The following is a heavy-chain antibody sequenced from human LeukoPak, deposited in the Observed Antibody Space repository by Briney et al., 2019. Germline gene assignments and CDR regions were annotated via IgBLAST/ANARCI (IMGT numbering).Heavy chain of an antibody. CDR3: AKDLFIVGATSWFDP. J-gene: IGHJ5*02. CDR1: GFTFSSYG. V-gene: IGHV3-23*01. D-gene: IGHD1-26*01. CDR2: ISGSGVGT. Sequence: AGGSLRLSCAASGFTFSSYGMSWVRQAPGKGLEWVSGISGSGVGTYYADSVKGRLTISRDNSKNTLYLQMNSLRAEDTAVYYCAKDLFIVGATSWFDPWGQGTLVTVSS.